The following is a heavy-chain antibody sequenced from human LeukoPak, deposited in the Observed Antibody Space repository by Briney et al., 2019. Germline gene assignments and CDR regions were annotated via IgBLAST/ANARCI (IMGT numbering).Heavy chain of an antibody. J-gene: IGHJ6*02. Sequence: ASVKVSCKASGYTFNSHAISWVRQAPGQGLEWMGWISASNGNTNYAQKLQGRATMTTDTSTNTAYMELRSLRSDDTAVYYCARDNGYSFRAPYYYYGMDVWGQGTTVTVSS. V-gene: IGHV1-18*01. D-gene: IGHD5-18*01. CDR3: ARDNGYSFRAPYYYYGMDV. CDR1: GYTFNSHA. CDR2: ISASNGNT.